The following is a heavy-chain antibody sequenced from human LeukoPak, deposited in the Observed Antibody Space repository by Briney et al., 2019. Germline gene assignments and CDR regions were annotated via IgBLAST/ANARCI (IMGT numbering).Heavy chain of an antibody. J-gene: IGHJ5*02. CDR1: VYNFIIYG. D-gene: IGHD3-10*01. V-gene: IGHV1-18*01. CDR2: VSAYNGNT. Sequence: GASVTVSCTAPVYNFIIYGFSWVRQAPGQGLEWMGWVSAYNGNTKYAQKFQDRVTMTTNTSTSTAYMELRSLRPDDTAVYYCAREGGVWGVTVAGFDPWGQGTLVSVSS. CDR3: AREGGVWGVTVAGFDP.